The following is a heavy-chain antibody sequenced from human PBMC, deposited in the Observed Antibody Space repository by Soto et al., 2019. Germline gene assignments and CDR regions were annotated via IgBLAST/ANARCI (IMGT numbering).Heavy chain of an antibody. CDR1: GFSFSDAW. CDR2: IKSKSDGETT. D-gene: IGHD3-16*01. J-gene: IGHJ4*02. V-gene: IGHV3-15*01. Sequence: EVQLVESGGGLVQPGGSLRLSCAASGFSFSDAWMIWVRQAPGKGLQWVGRIKSKSDGETTDYAAPVKGRFAISRDDSKKTVYLRMNSLKTEGTATYFCTTQGGGDDIYFDYWGQGTRVAVSS. CDR3: TTQGGGDDIYFDY.